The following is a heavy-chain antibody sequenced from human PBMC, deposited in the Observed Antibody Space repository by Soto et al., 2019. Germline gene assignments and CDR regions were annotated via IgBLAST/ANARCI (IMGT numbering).Heavy chain of an antibody. CDR1: GFTFSYCE. CDR3: ARDTGRASADL. Sequence: EVQLAESGGDLVQPGGSLRLSCVGSGFTFSYCEMNWVRQAPGKGLERVAFISHTDRLTHYPDSVKGRFTISRDNAKNSLYLEMTNLRVEDTAVYYCARDTGRASADLWGQGTLVSVSS. V-gene: IGHV3-48*03. CDR2: ISHTDRLT. D-gene: IGHD6-13*01. J-gene: IGHJ5*02.